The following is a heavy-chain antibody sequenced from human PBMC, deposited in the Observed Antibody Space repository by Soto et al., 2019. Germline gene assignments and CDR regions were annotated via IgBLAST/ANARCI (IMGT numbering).Heavy chain of an antibody. CDR2: ISSSGSTI. J-gene: IGHJ4*02. Sequence: PGGSLRLSCAASGFTFSSYEMNWVRQAPGKGLEWVSYISSSGSTIYYADSVKGRFTISRDNAKNSLYLQMNSLRAEDTAVYYCARPQTPATVNGDDYWGQGTLVTVSS. V-gene: IGHV3-48*03. CDR1: GFTFSSYE. CDR3: ARPQTPATVNGDDY. D-gene: IGHD4-17*01.